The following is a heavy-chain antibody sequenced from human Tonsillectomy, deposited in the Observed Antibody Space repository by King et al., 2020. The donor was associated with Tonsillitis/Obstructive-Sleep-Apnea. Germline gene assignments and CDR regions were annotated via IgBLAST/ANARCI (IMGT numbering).Heavy chain of an antibody. Sequence: QLQESGPGLVKPSETLSLTCTVSGGSISSSSYYWGWIRQPPGKGLEWIGSIYYSGSTYYNPSLKSRVTISVDTSKNQFSLKLSSVTAADTAVYYCARQVYDFWSGYGYYYYYMDVWGKGTTVTVSS. CDR1: GGSISSSSYY. D-gene: IGHD3-3*01. V-gene: IGHV4-39*01. CDR3: ARQVYDFWSGYGYYYYYMDV. CDR2: IYYSGST. J-gene: IGHJ6*03.